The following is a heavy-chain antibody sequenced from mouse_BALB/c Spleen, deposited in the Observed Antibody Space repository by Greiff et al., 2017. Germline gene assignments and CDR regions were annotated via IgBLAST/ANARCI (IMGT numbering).Heavy chain of an antibody. CDR3: ARRPLYYYGSSYDAMDY. CDR1: GFSLTGYG. CDR2: IWGDGST. Sequence: VKLMESGPGLVAPSQSLSITCTVSGFSLTGYGVNWVRQPPGKGLEWLGMIWGDGSTDYNSALKSRLSISKDNSKSQVFLKMNSLQTDDTARYYCARRPLYYYGSSYDAMDYWGQGTSVTVSS. V-gene: IGHV2-6-7*01. D-gene: IGHD1-1*01. J-gene: IGHJ4*01.